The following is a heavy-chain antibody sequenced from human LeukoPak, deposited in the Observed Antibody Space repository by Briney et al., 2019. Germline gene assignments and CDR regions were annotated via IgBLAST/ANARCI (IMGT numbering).Heavy chain of an antibody. D-gene: IGHD6-6*01. CDR2: INHSGST. J-gene: IGHJ4*02. CDR1: GGSFSGYY. Sequence: SETLSLTCAVYGGSFSGYYWSWIRQPPGKGLEWIGEINHSGSTNYNPSLKSRVTISVDTSKNQFSLKLSSVTAADTAVYYCARSPPYSIAARPGGYYFDYWGQGTLVAVSS. V-gene: IGHV4-34*01. CDR3: ARSPPYSIAARPGGYYFDY.